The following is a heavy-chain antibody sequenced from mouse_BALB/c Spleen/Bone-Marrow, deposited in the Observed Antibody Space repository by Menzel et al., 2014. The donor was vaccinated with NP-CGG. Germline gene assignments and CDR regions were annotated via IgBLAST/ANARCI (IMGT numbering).Heavy chain of an antibody. J-gene: IGHJ3*01. V-gene: IGHV3-2*02. CDR3: ARRTSSSWFAY. CDR1: GYSITSDYA. Sequence: VQLQQSGPGLVKPSQSLSLTCTVTGYSITSDYAWNWIRQFPGNKLEWMGYISYSGSTSYNPSLKSRISITRDTSKNQFFLQLNSVTTVDTATYYCARRTSSSWFAYWGQGTLVTVSA. D-gene: IGHD1-1*01. CDR2: ISYSGST.